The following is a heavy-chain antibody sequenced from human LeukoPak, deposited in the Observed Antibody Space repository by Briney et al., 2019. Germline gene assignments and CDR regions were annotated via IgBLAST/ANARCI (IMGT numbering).Heavy chain of an antibody. Sequence: PGGSLRLSCAASGFTFSSYSMNWVRQAPGKGLEWVSSISSSSSYIYYADSVKGRFTISRDNAKNSLYLQMNSLRAEDTAVYYCARDLHNYDILTGYQTPFDYWGQGTLVTVSS. CDR3: ARDLHNYDILTGYQTPFDY. CDR1: GFTFSSYS. CDR2: ISSSSSYI. D-gene: IGHD3-9*01. J-gene: IGHJ4*02. V-gene: IGHV3-21*01.